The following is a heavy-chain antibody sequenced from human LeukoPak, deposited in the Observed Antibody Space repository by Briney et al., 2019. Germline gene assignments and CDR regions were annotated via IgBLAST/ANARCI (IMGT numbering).Heavy chain of an antibody. CDR1: GFTFSDYY. Sequence: GGSLRLSCAASGFTFSDYYMSWIRQAPGKGLEWISYISTSTTTIYYANSVKGRFTISRDNAKNSLYLQMNSLRAEDTAVYYCARDSRRGGLWFGELPYYYYYYMDVWGKGTTVTISS. V-gene: IGHV3-11*04. D-gene: IGHD3-10*01. CDR2: ISTSTTTI. J-gene: IGHJ6*03. CDR3: ARDSRRGGLWFGELPYYYYYYMDV.